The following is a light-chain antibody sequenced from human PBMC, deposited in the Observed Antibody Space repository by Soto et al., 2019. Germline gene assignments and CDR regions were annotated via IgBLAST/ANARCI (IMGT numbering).Light chain of an antibody. J-gene: IGLJ2*01. V-gene: IGLV2-14*01. Sequence: QSVLTQPASVSGSPGQSITISCTGTSSDVGAYKYVSWYQQHPGKAPKLMIYDVSNRPSGVSNRFSGSKSGSTASLTISGLQAEDEADYYCSSYTSISTVVFGGGTKLTVL. CDR3: SSYTSISTVV. CDR1: SSDVGAYKY. CDR2: DVS.